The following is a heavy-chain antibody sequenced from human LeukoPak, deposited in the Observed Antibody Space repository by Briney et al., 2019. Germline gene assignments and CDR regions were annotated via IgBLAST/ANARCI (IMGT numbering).Heavy chain of an antibody. CDR3: ARDGTGDGYYYYYMDV. Sequence: ASVKVSCKASGYTFTGYYMHWVRQAPGQGLEWMGWISAYNGNTNYAQKLQGRVTMTTDTSTSTAYMELRGLRSDDTAVYYCARDGTGDGYYYYYMDVWGKGTTVTVSS. D-gene: IGHD7-27*01. CDR2: ISAYNGNT. CDR1: GYTFTGYY. J-gene: IGHJ6*03. V-gene: IGHV1-18*04.